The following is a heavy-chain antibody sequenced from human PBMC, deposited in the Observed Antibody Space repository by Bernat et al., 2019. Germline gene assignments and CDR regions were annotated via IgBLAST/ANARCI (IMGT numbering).Heavy chain of an antibody. J-gene: IGHJ4*02. V-gene: IGHV3-23*04. CDR1: GFTFNSYA. CDR3: AKDRPRVSGYDTEYYFDY. D-gene: IGHD5-12*01. CDR2: ISGSGGST. Sequence: EVQLVESGGGLVQPGGSLRLSCAASGFTFNSYAMNWVRQAPGKGLEWVSTISGSGGSTYSADSVNGRFTISRDISKNTLYLQMNSLRAEDTAVYYCAKDRPRVSGYDTEYYFDYWGQGTLVTVSS.